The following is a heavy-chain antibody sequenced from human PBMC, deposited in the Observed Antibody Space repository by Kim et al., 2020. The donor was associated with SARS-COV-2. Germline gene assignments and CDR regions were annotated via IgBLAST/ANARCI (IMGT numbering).Heavy chain of an antibody. CDR3: ARSGWIQLWLGGYGMDV. J-gene: IGHJ6*02. Sequence: GGSLRLSCAASGFTFSSYWMHWVRQAPWKGLVWVSRINSDGSSTSYADSVKGRFTISRDNAKNTLYLQMNSLRAEDTAVYYCARSGWIQLWLGGYGMDVWGQGTTVTVSS. D-gene: IGHD5-18*01. V-gene: IGHV3-74*01. CDR1: GFTFSSYW. CDR2: INSDGSST.